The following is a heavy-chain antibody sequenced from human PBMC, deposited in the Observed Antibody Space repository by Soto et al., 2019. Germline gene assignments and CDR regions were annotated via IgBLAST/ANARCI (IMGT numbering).Heavy chain of an antibody. D-gene: IGHD6-19*01. CDR3: VRGAKGWYSPGSFDY. Sequence: SLRLSCAASGFIFSTYAMNWVRQAPGKGLEWVSAISNSGVSTYYAESVRGRFTISRDNSINTLYLQMSSLGTEDTAVYYCVRGAKGWYSPGSFDYWGRGTMVPVSS. CDR2: ISNSGVST. V-gene: IGHV3-23*01. J-gene: IGHJ3*01. CDR1: GFIFSTYA.